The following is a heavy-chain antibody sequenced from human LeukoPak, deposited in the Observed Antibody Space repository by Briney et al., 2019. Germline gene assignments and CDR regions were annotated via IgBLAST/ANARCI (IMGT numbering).Heavy chain of an antibody. Sequence: GGSLRLSCAASGFTFSSYAMSWVRQAPGNGLEWVSAISGSGGSTYYADSVKGRFTISRDNSKNTLYLQMNSLRAEDTAVYYCAKDTAGSSYFDYWGQGTLVTVSS. CDR3: AKDTAGSSYFDY. J-gene: IGHJ4*02. D-gene: IGHD1-26*01. CDR2: ISGSGGST. V-gene: IGHV3-23*01. CDR1: GFTFSSYA.